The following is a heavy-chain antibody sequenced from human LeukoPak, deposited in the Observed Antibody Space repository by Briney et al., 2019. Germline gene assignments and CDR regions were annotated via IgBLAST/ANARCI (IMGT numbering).Heavy chain of an antibody. CDR1: GFTFSSYG. CDR2: IRYDGSNK. V-gene: IGHV3-30*02. D-gene: IGHD2-21*01. CDR3: AKDRGSKVVVIAILGGWFDP. Sequence: QSGGSLSLSCAASGFTFSSYGMHWVRQAPGKGLEWVAFIRYDGSNKYYADSVKGRFTISRDNSKNTLYLQMNSLRAEDTAVYYCAKDRGSKVVVIAILGGWFDPWGQGTLVTVSS. J-gene: IGHJ5*02.